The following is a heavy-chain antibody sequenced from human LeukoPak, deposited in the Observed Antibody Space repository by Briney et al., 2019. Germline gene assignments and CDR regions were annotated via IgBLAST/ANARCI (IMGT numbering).Heavy chain of an antibody. CDR1: GASTTTYF. V-gene: IGHV4-59*01. CDR3: ATARGYGTNDAFDI. CDR2: IYHTGSR. D-gene: IGHD5-18*01. Sequence: PSETLSLTCSVPGASTTTYFWNWISHSPGKGPEWMGYIYHTGSRDYTPSLQSRVTISLDTPNNTLSLTLTSVTAADTAVYYCATARGYGTNDAFDIWGQGTRVTVSS. J-gene: IGHJ3*02.